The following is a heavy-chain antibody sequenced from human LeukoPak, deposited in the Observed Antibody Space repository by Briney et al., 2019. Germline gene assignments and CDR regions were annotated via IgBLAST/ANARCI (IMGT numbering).Heavy chain of an antibody. CDR1: GGSISSYY. J-gene: IGHJ4*02. Sequence: SETLSLTCTVSGGSISSYYWSWIRQPPGKGLEWIGSIYYSGSTYYNPSLKSRVTISVDTSKNHFSLKLSSVTAADTAVYYCARAIRGNSYFDWGQGTLVTVSS. V-gene: IGHV4-59*12. CDR2: IYYSGST. D-gene: IGHD2/OR15-2a*01. CDR3: ARAIRGNSYFD.